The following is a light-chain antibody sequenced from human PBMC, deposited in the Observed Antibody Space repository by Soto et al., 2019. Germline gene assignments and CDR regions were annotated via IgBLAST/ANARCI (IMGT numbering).Light chain of an antibody. J-gene: IGKJ4*01. V-gene: IGKV3-11*01. CDR1: QSIGRY. CDR3: QQRANWLT. CDR2: DAS. Sequence: EIVLTQSPATLSLSPGERVTLSCRASQSIGRYLAWYQHIPGQAPRLLIYDASNRATGIPARFSGSGSGTDFTLTNSSLEPEDFADYYCQQRANWLTFGGGTKVEIK.